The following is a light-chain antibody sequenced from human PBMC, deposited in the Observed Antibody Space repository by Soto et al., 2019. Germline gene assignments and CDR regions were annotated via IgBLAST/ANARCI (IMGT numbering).Light chain of an antibody. J-gene: IGLJ1*01. CDR1: SSDVGGYNY. V-gene: IGLV2-14*01. Sequence: QSALTQPASVSGPPGQSITISCTGTSSDVGGYNYVSWYQQHPGTAPKFMIYDVSNRPSGVSNRFSGSKSGNTASLTISGLQAEDEADYYCSSYTTSNTRQIVFGTGTKVPVL. CDR2: DVS. CDR3: SSYTTSNTRQIV.